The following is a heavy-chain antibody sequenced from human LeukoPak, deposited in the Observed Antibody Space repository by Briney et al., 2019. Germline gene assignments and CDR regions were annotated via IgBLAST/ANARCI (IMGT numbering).Heavy chain of an antibody. Sequence: GGSLRLSCAASGFTFSSYAMSWVRQAPGKGLEWVSRINSDGSSTSYADSVKGQFTISRDNAKNTLYLQMNSLRAEDTAVYYCAREYYDILTESYYMDVWGKGTTVTISS. J-gene: IGHJ6*03. CDR2: INSDGSST. CDR1: GFTFSSYA. D-gene: IGHD3-9*01. CDR3: AREYYDILTESYYMDV. V-gene: IGHV3-74*01.